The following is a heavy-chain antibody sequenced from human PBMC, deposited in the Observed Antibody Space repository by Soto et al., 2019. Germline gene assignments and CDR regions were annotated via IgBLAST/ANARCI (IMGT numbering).Heavy chain of an antibody. J-gene: IGHJ4*02. D-gene: IGHD3-10*01. V-gene: IGHV1-69*02. CDR1: GGTFSSYT. CDR3: ASVDSGSYYNGGWGAYPY. Sequence: QVQLVQSGAEVQKPGSSVNVSCKASGGTFSSYTISWLRQAPGQGREWKGTIIPILGIANYSQKFQGRVTITADKATSTAYMELSSLRSEDTAVYYWASVDSGSYYNGGWGAYPYWGQGNLVTVSS. CDR2: IIPILGIA.